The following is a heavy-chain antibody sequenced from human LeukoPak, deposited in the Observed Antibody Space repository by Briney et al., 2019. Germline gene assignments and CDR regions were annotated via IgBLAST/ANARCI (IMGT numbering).Heavy chain of an antibody. Sequence: SLRLSCAASGFTFXSYGMHWVRQAPGKGLEWVAVIWNDGSRQFYADSVKGRFIISRDNSKNTLYLQMNSLRAEDTAVYYCAKFVGGYCSGGSCADFDYWGQGTLVTVSS. V-gene: IGHV3-33*06. D-gene: IGHD2-15*01. CDR1: GFTFXSYG. CDR2: IWNDGSRQ. CDR3: AKFVGGYCSGGSCADFDY. J-gene: IGHJ4*02.